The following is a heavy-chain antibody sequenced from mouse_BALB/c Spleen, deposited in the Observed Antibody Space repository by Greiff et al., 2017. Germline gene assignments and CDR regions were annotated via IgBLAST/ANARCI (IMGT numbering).Heavy chain of an antibody. V-gene: IGHV5-17*02. D-gene: IGHD2-14*01. CDR2: ISSGSSTI. CDR1: GFTFSSFG. CDR3: AREGYDGNY. J-gene: IGHJ2*01. Sequence: EVKLQESGGGLVQPGGSRKLSCAASGFTFSSFGMHWVRQAPEKGLEWVAYISSGSSTIYYADTVKGRFTISRDNPKNTLFLQMTSLRSEDTAMYYCAREGYDGNYWGQGTTLTVSS.